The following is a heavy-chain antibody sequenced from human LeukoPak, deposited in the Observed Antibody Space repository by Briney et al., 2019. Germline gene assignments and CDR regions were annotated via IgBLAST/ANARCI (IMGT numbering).Heavy chain of an antibody. Sequence: GGSLRLSCAASGFVVSSNYMNWVRQAPGKGLEWVSFIHNDGNTFYADSVKGRFTISKDNSKNTVYLQMNSLRIEDTAVYYCARGPNSNWSGLDFWGQGTLLTVSS. D-gene: IGHD6-6*01. V-gene: IGHV3-53*01. CDR2: IHNDGNT. CDR1: GFVVSSNY. J-gene: IGHJ4*02. CDR3: ARGPNSNWSGLDF.